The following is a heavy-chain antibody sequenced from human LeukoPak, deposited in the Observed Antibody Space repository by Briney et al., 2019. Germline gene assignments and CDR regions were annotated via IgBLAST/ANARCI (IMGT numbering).Heavy chain of an antibody. Sequence: GASVKVSCKASGGTFSSYAISWVRQAPGQGLEWMGRIIPIFGTANYAQKFQGRVTITTDESTSTAYMELSSLRSEDTAVYYCARDLDGKPDDYWGQGTLVTVSS. V-gene: IGHV1-69*05. J-gene: IGHJ4*02. D-gene: IGHD1-14*01. CDR2: IIPIFGTA. CDR1: GGTFSSYA. CDR3: ARDLDGKPDDY.